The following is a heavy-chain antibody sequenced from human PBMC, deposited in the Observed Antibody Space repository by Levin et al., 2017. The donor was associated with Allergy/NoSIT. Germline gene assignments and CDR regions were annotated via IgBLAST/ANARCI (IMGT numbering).Heavy chain of an antibody. V-gene: IGHV4-34*01. CDR1: GGSFSGYY. J-gene: IGHJ5*02. D-gene: IGHD2-2*01. Sequence: KASETLSLTCAVYGGSFSGYYWSWIRQPPGKGLEWIGEINHSGSTNYNPSLKSRVTISVDTSKNQFSLKLSSVTAADTAVYYCARCRDIVVVPAAANWFDPWGQGTLVTVSS. CDR3: ARCRDIVVVPAAANWFDP. CDR2: INHSGST.